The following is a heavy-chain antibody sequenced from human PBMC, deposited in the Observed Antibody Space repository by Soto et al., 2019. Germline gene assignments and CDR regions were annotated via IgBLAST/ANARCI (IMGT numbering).Heavy chain of an antibody. Sequence: QVQLQESGPGLVKPSETLSLTCTVSGGSISSYYGSWIRQPAGKGLEWIGRIYTSGSTNYNPSLTGRVTMSVDTSKNQFSLKLSSVTAADTAVYYCARDLPVRVVVVAATPPDWFDPWGQGTLVTVSS. J-gene: IGHJ5*02. CDR1: GGSISSYY. CDR3: ARDLPVRVVVVAATPPDWFDP. CDR2: IYTSGST. V-gene: IGHV4-4*07. D-gene: IGHD2-15*01.